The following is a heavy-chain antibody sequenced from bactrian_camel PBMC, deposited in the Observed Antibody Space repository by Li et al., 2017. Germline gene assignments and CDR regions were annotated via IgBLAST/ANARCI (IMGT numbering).Heavy chain of an antibody. V-gene: IGHV3S68*01. J-gene: IGHJ6*01. Sequence: HVQLVESGGGSVQAGGSLRLSCVASRDVYSPYCLAWFRQAPGQEREGIAFIFSGGGSADYADSVKGRFAISQDKNKHMVYLQINSLKPEDSATYYCAAGQGVGWCLDVIRVGAEPDFDYWGHGTQVTVS. CDR1: RDVYSPYC. D-gene: IGHD5*01. CDR3: AAGQGVGWCLDVIRVGAEPDFDY. CDR2: IFSGGGSA.